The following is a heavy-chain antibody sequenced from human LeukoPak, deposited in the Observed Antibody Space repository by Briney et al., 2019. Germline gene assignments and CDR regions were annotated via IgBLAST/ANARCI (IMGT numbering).Heavy chain of an antibody. CDR1: GYTFIDYG. CDR2: IRTHNGDT. D-gene: IGHD3-10*01. V-gene: IGHV1-18*01. Sequence: ASVRVSCKPSGYTFIDYGISWVRQAPGQGLEWMGWIRTHNGDTTYAQSLQGRVNMTMDTSAKTGYMELGSRRFDDTAVYYCARDLYLWFGQSYDAFDVWGQGTVVTVSS. J-gene: IGHJ3*01. CDR3: ARDLYLWFGQSYDAFDV.